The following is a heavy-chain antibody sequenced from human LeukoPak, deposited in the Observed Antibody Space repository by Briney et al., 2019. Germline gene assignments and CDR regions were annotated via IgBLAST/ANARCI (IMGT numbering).Heavy chain of an antibody. J-gene: IGHJ4*02. CDR3: AKSYYDSSGYRGDLEY. CDR1: GFTFSSYA. D-gene: IGHD3-22*01. V-gene: IGHV3-30*04. CDR2: ISYDGSNK. Sequence: GGTLRLSCAASGFTFSSYAMHWVRQAPGKGLEWVAVISYDGSNKYYADSVKGRFTISRDNSKNTLYLQMNSLRAEDTAVYYCAKSYYDSSGYRGDLEYWGQGTLVTVSS.